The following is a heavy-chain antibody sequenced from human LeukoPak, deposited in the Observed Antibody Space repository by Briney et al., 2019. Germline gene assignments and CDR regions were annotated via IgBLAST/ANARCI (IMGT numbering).Heavy chain of an antibody. Sequence: ASVEVSCKASGYTFTSYGISWVRQAPGQGLEWMGWISAYNGNTNYAQKLQGRVTMTTDTSTSTAYMELRSLRSDDTAVYYCARDKRVFCDSSGYYYYFDYWSQGTLLTVSS. CDR3: ARDKRVFCDSSGYYYYFDY. CDR2: ISAYNGNT. J-gene: IGHJ4*02. CDR1: GYTFTSYG. D-gene: IGHD3-22*01. V-gene: IGHV1-18*01.